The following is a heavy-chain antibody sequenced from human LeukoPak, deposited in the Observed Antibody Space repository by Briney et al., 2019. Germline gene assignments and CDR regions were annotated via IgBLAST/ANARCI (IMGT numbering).Heavy chain of an antibody. J-gene: IGHJ6*03. CDR1: GFTFSDYY. Sequence: GGSLRLSCAASGFTFSDYYMSWIRQAPGKGLEWVSYISSSGSTIYYADSVKGRFTISRDNAKNSLYLQMNSLRAEDTAVYYCARSANYYDSSGHPPGNYYYYMDVWGKGTTVTISS. CDR2: ISSSGSTI. D-gene: IGHD3-22*01. V-gene: IGHV3-11*01. CDR3: ARSANYYDSSGHPPGNYYYYMDV.